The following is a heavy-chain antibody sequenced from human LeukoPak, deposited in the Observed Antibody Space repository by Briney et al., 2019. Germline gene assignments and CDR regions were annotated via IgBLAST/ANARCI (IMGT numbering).Heavy chain of an antibody. V-gene: IGHV4-4*02. CDR2: VYHSGST. CDR3: ARDKYGSGTAFDY. D-gene: IGHD3-10*01. J-gene: IGHJ4*02. Sequence: SETLSLTCTVSGGSISSSNWWSWVRQPPGKGLQWLGEVYHSGSTNHNPSLKSRVTISVDKSKNQFSLKLSSVTAADTAVYYCARDKYGSGTAFDYWGQGPLVTVSA. CDR1: GGSISSSNW.